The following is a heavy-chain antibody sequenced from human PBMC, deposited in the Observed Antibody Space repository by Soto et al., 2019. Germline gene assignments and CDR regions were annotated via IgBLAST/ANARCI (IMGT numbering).Heavy chain of an antibody. CDR2: IRSKPNNYAT. V-gene: IGHV3-73*01. J-gene: IGHJ4*02. D-gene: IGHD6-19*01. Sequence: VGSLRLSCAASGVTFSGCAMHWIRQASGKGLEWLGRIRSKPNNYATEYAASVQGRFTISRDDSKNTAYLEMNSLKTEDTAVYYCTRWAYSYGWYFDYWGQGALVTVSS. CDR3: TRWAYSYGWYFDY. CDR1: GVTFSGCA.